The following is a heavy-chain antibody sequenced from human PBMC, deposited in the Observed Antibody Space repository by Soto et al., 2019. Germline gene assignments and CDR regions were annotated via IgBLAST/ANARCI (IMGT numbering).Heavy chain of an antibody. J-gene: IGHJ6*02. D-gene: IGHD6-6*01. V-gene: IGHV3-66*04. CDR2: IYSGGST. CDR1: GVAVSSNY. CDR3: ARLRYSSSSNYYYYYGMDV. Sequence: GWSLRLSCAASGVAVSSNYMSLAPHTPGNRLEWVSVIYSGGSTYYADSVKGRFTISRDNSKNPLYLQMNSLRAEDTAVYYCARLRYSSSSNYYYYYGMDVWGQGTTVTV.